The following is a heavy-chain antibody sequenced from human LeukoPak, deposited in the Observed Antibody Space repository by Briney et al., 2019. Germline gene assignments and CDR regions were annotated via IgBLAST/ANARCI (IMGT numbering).Heavy chain of an antibody. V-gene: IGHV1-69*05. CDR2: IIPIFGTA. Sequence: ASVKVSCKASGGTFSSYAISWVRQAPGQGLEWMGGIIPIFGTANYAQKFQGRVTITTDESTSTAYMELSSLRSEDTAVYYCAREWLAQKGYFDYWGQGTLVTVSS. J-gene: IGHJ4*02. CDR3: AREWLAQKGYFDY. CDR1: GGTFSSYA. D-gene: IGHD6-19*01.